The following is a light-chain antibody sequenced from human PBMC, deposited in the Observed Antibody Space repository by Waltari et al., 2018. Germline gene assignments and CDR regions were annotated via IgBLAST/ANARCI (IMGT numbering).Light chain of an antibody. CDR2: DAS. V-gene: IGKV3-20*01. CDR3: QKYVNLPAT. Sequence: CRASQGVGRYLAWYQQKPSQAPRLLIYDASTRATGIPDRFSGSGSGTDFSLTIIRLESEDFAVYYCQKYVNLPATFGQGTKVEIK. J-gene: IGKJ1*01. CDR1: QGVGRY.